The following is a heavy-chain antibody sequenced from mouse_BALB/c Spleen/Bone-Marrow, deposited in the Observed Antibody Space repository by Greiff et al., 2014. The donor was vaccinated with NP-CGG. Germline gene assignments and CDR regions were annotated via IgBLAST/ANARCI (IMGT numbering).Heavy chain of an antibody. D-gene: IGHD1-1*01. J-gene: IGHJ3*01. CDR1: GFNIKDTY. CDR3: AAYYYGSSQFAY. V-gene: IGHV14-3*02. Sequence: VQLQQSGAELVKPGASVKLSCTASGFNIKDTYMHWVKQRPEQGLEWIGRIDPANGNTKYDPKFQGKATITADTSSNTAYLQPSSLTSEDTAVYYCAAYYYGSSQFAYWGQGTLVTVSA. CDR2: IDPANGNT.